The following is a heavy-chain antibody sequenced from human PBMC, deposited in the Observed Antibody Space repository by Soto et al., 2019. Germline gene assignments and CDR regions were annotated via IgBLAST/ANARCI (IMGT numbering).Heavy chain of an antibody. CDR3: AKRRGAGGHFDY. V-gene: IGHV3-23*01. D-gene: IGHD2-15*01. CDR2: VSIGGST. Sequence: PGGSLRLSCAASGFTFSSYAMGWVRQGPGKGLEWVAVVSIGGSTHYADSGRGRFTISRDNSKNTLSLQMNSLTAEDTAVYFCAKRRGAGGHFDYWGQGALVTVSS. CDR1: GFTFSSYA. J-gene: IGHJ4*02.